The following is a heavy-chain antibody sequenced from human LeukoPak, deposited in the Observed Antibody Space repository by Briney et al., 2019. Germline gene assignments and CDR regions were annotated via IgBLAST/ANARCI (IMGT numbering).Heavy chain of an antibody. D-gene: IGHD6-25*01. Sequence: SETLSLTCTVSGGSISSYYWSWIRRPPGKGLEWIGYIYSSGSTNYNPSLKSRVTISVDTSKNQFSLKLSSVTAADTAVYYCARVVHIAASYYFDHWGQGTLVTVSS. V-gene: IGHV4-59*01. CDR1: GGSISSYY. J-gene: IGHJ4*02. CDR2: IYSSGST. CDR3: ARVVHIAASYYFDH.